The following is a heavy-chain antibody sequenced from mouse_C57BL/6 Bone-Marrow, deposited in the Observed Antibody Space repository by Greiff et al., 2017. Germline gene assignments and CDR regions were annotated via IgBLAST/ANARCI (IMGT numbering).Heavy chain of an antibody. J-gene: IGHJ3*01. Sequence: QVQLQQPGAELVRPGSSVKLSCKASGYTFTSYWMHWVKQRPIQGLEWIGNIDPSDSETHYNQKFKSKATLTVDKSSSTAYMQLSSLTSEYSAVYSCARYRNLTEAWFAYWGQGTLVTVSA. V-gene: IGHV1-52*01. CDR2: IDPSDSET. CDR3: ARYRNLTEAWFAY. CDR1: GYTFTSYW.